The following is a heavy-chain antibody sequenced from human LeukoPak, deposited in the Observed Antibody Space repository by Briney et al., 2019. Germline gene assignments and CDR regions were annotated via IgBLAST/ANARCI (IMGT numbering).Heavy chain of an antibody. CDR1: GYTFTGYG. CDR3: ARDRQRYDILTAYPPFDY. Sequence: ASVKVSCKASGYTFTGYGISWVRQAPGQGLEWMGWISAYNGNTIYAQNLQGRVTMTTDTSTNTAYMELRSLRSDDTAVYYCARDRQRYDILTAYPPFDYWGQGTLVTVSS. CDR2: ISAYNGNT. J-gene: IGHJ4*02. D-gene: IGHD3-9*01. V-gene: IGHV1-18*01.